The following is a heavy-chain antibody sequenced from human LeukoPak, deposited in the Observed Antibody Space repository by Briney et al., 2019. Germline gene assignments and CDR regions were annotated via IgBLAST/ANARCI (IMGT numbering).Heavy chain of an antibody. V-gene: IGHV3-33*01. Sequence: GGSMRLSCAAYGFTFSSYGMHWVRQAPGRGLEWVAVIWYDGSNKNYADSVKGRVTISRDNSKNTPYLQMNSLRAEDTAVYYCARPKVVVTPTYYFDYWGQGTLVTVSS. CDR2: IWYDGSNK. CDR3: ARPKVVVTPTYYFDY. D-gene: IGHD2-21*02. J-gene: IGHJ4*02. CDR1: GFTFSSYG.